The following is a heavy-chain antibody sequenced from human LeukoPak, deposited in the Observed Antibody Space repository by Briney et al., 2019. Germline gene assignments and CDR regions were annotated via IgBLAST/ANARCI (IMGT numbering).Heavy chain of an antibody. CDR1: GFTFSSYS. CDR2: ISATGGTT. J-gene: IGHJ4*02. V-gene: IGHV3-23*01. Sequence: GGSLRLSCAASGFTFSSYSMNWVRQAPGKGLEWVSVISATGGTTDYADSVKGRFTISRDNSKNTLYLQMNSLRAEDTAVYYCAKSLYSSSSLRRLSDYWGQGTLVTVSS. CDR3: AKSLYSSSSLRRLSDY. D-gene: IGHD6-6*01.